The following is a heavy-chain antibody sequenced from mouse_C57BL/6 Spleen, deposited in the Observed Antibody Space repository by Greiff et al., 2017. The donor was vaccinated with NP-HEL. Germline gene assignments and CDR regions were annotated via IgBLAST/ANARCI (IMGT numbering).Heavy chain of an antibody. V-gene: IGHV1-64*01. D-gene: IGHD1-1*01. CDR2: IHPNSGST. CDR1: GYTFTSYW. Sequence: QVQLQQPGAELVKPGASVKLSCKASGYTFTSYWMHWVKQRPGQGLEWIGMIHPNSGSTNYNEKFKSKATLTVDKSSSTAYMQLSSLTSEDSAVYYCARSPDYYGSSSYYFDYWGQGTTLTVSS. J-gene: IGHJ2*01. CDR3: ARSPDYYGSSSYYFDY.